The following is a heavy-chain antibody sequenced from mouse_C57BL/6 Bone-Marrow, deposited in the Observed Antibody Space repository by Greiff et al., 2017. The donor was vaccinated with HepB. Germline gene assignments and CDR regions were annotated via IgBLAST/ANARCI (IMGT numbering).Heavy chain of an antibody. Sequence: EVQRVESGGGLVKPGGSLKLSCAASGFTFSSYAMSWVRQTPEKRLEWVATISDGGSYTYYPDNVKGRFTISRDNAKNNLYLQMSHLKSEDTAMYYCAREGGAITTVVAHWYFDVWGTGTTVTVSS. J-gene: IGHJ1*03. D-gene: IGHD1-1*01. V-gene: IGHV5-4*01. CDR3: AREGGAITTVVAHWYFDV. CDR1: GFTFSSYA. CDR2: ISDGGSYT.